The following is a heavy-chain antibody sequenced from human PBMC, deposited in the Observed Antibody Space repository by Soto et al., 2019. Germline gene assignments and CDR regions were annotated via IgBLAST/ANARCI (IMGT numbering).Heavy chain of an antibody. CDR3: ARLDFWSGYSGAFDI. CDR1: GGSISSYY. D-gene: IGHD3-3*01. J-gene: IGHJ3*02. CDR2: IYYSGST. V-gene: IGHV4-59*08. Sequence: PSETLSLTCTVSGGSISSYYWSWIRQPPGKGLEWIGYIYYSGSTNYNPSLKSRVTISVDTSKNQFSLKLSSVTAADTAVYYCARLDFWSGYSGAFDIWGQGTMVTVSS.